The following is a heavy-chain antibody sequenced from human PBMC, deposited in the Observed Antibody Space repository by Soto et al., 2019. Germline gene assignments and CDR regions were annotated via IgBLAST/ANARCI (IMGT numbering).Heavy chain of an antibody. CDR3: SREGWTYYYGSGSSENWFDP. V-gene: IGHV1-69*01. CDR2: IIPIFGTA. CDR1: GGTFSSYA. J-gene: IGHJ5*02. Sequence: QVQLVQSGAEVKKPGSSVKVSCKASGGTFSSYAISWVRQAPGQGLEWMGGIIPIFGTANYAQKFQGRVTITADESTSTAYMELSSLSSEDTAVYYWSREGWTYYYGSGSSENWFDPWCQGTLVTVSS. D-gene: IGHD3-10*01.